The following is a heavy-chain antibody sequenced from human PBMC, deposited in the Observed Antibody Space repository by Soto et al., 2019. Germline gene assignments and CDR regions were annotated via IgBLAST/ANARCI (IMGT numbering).Heavy chain of an antibody. CDR2: ISYDGSNK. J-gene: IGHJ6*02. CDR3: ARDEQLGYYYYGMDV. V-gene: IGHV3-30-3*01. Sequence: PGGSLRLSCAASGFTFSSYAMHWVRQAPGKGLEWVAVISYDGSNKYYADSVKGRFTISRDNSKNTLYLQMNSLRAEDTAVYYCARDEQLGYYYYGMDVWGQGTTVTVS. CDR1: GFTFSSYA. D-gene: IGHD6-6*01.